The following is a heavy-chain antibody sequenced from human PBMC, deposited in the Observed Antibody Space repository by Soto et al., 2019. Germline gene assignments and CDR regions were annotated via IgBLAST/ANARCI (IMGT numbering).Heavy chain of an antibody. V-gene: IGHV4-39*01. J-gene: IGHJ4*02. CDR2: IYYSGST. CDR3: ARHMPLVVAAQEDYFDY. CDR1: GGSISSSSYY. Sequence: SETLSLTCTVSGGSISSSSYYWGWIRQPPGKGLEWIGSIYYSGSTYYNPSLKSRVTISVDTSKNQFSLKLSSVTAADTAVYYCARHMPLVVAAQEDYFDYWGQGTLVTVSS. D-gene: IGHD2-15*01.